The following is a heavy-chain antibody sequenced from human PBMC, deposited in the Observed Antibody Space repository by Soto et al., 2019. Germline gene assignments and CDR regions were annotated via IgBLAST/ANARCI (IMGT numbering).Heavy chain of an antibody. V-gene: IGHV3-23*01. CDR3: AKGSPLRYFDWSGPYRFDY. Sequence: HPGGSLRLSCAASGFTFSSYAMSWVRQAPGKGLEWVSAISGSGGSTYYADSVKGRFTISRDNSKNTLYLQMNSLRAEDTAVYYCAKGSPLRYFDWSGPYRFDYWGQGTLVTVSS. D-gene: IGHD3-9*01. CDR2: ISGSGGST. J-gene: IGHJ4*02. CDR1: GFTFSSYA.